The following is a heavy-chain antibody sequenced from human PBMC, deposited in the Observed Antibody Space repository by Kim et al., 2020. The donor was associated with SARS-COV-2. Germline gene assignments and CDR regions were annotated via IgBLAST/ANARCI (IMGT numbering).Heavy chain of an antibody. CDR2: ISGGGDST. Sequence: GGSLRLSCAASGFTFSSFAMNWVRQAPGKGLEWVSGISGGGDSTYYADSVKGRFTVSRDSSKNTLYLQMNSLRAEDTAVYYCAKALGLGYCSSSRCFYTLHVWGQGTTVTVSS. D-gene: IGHD2-2*01. CDR3: AKALGLGYCSSSRCFYTLHV. V-gene: IGHV3-23*01. J-gene: IGHJ6*02. CDR1: GFTFSSFA.